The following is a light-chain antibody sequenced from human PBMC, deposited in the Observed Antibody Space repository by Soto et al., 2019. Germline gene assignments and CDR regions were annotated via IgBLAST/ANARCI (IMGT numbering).Light chain of an antibody. CDR3: QQYTRWPFT. CDR2: DAS. CDR1: QSVSSY. Sequence: EIVMSQSLATVSVSPGERATLSCRASQSVSSYLAWYQQKPGQAPRLLIYDASNRATGIPPRFSGSGSGTEFTLTISSLQSEDFAVYYCQQYTRWPFTFGPVTKVAIK. V-gene: IGKV3D-15*01. J-gene: IGKJ3*01.